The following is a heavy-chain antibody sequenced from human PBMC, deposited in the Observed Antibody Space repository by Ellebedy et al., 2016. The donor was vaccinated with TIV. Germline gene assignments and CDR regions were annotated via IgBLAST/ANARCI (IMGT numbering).Heavy chain of an antibody. V-gene: IGHV3-9*01. CDR3: AKEGVTAMEHYYYYMDV. J-gene: IGHJ6*03. D-gene: IGHD5-18*01. CDR2: ISWNSGSI. Sequence: SLKISXAASGFTFDDYAMHWVRQAPGKGLEWVSGISWNSGSIGYADSVKGRFTISRDNAKNSLYLQMNSLRAEDTALYYCAKEGVTAMEHYYYYMDVWGKGTTVTVSS. CDR1: GFTFDDYA.